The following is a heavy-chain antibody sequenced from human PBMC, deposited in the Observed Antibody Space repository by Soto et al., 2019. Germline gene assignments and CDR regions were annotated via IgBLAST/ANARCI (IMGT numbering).Heavy chain of an antibody. CDR2: IYYSVTT. D-gene: IGHD4-17*01. J-gene: IGHJ4*02. Sequence: QVQLQESGPGLMKPSQTLSLTCTVSGDSISSGDYYWSWIRQPPGKGLEWIGSIYYSVTTYYNPALKSRVTISIDTSTDQFSLKLTSVTAADTAVYYCARARMTTVTMYYFDYWGQGTLVTVSS. CDR3: ARARMTTVTMYYFDY. V-gene: IGHV4-30-4*01. CDR1: GDSISSGDYY.